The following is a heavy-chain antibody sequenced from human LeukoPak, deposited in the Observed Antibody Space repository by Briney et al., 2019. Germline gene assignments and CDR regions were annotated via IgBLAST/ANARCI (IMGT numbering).Heavy chain of an antibody. CDR1: GFTFTTYW. Sequence: PGGSLRLSCVASGFTFTTYWMHWVRQAPGKGLVWVSRINGDGSNTNYADSVKGRFTISRDNARNTLYLQMNSLRAEDTALYYCARTSPTSQFVIWGHGTLVT. V-gene: IGHV3-74*01. CDR3: ARTSPTSQFVI. CDR2: INGDGSNT. J-gene: IGHJ4*01. D-gene: IGHD3-16*01.